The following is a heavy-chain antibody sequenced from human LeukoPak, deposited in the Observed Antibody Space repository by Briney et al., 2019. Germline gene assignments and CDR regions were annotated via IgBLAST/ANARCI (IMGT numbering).Heavy chain of an antibody. CDR2: ISAYNGNT. CDR3: ARSFSAADYGDY. Sequence: ASVKVSCKASGYTFTSYGISWVRQAPGQGLEWMGWISAYNGNTNYTQKLQGRVTMTTDTSTSTAYMELRSLRSDDTAVYYCARSFSAADYGDYWGQGTLVTVSS. CDR1: GYTFTSYG. D-gene: IGHD3-10*01. J-gene: IGHJ4*02. V-gene: IGHV1-18*01.